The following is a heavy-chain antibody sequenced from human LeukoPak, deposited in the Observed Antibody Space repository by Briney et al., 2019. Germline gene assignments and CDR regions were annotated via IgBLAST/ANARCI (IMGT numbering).Heavy chain of an antibody. CDR1: GFTFSSYA. CDR2: ISGSGGST. V-gene: IGHV3-23*01. D-gene: IGHD2-2*01. J-gene: IGHJ4*02. CDR3: AKWKGQNIVVVPAAYDY. Sequence: GGSLRLSCAASGFTFSSYAMSWVRQAPGKGLEWVSAISGSGGSTYYADSVKGRFTISRDNSKNTLYLQMNSLRAEDTAVYYCAKWKGQNIVVVPAAYDYWGQGTLVTVSS.